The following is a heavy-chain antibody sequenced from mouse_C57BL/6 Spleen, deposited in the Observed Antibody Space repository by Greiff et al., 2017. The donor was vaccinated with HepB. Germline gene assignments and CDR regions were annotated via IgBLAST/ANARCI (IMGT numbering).Heavy chain of an antibody. V-gene: IGHV1-4*01. D-gene: IGHD2-3*01. Sequence: QVQLQQSGAELARPGASVKMSCKASGYTFTSYTMHWVKQRPGQGLEWIGYINPSSGYTKYNQKFKDKATLTADKSSRTAYMQLSSLTSEDSAVYYCARGGYYEGAWFAYWGQGTLVTVSA. CDR1: GYTFTSYT. CDR3: ARGGYYEGAWFAY. CDR2: INPSSGYT. J-gene: IGHJ3*01.